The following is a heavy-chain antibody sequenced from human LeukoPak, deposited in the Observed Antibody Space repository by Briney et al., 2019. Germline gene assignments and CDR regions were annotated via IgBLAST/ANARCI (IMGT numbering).Heavy chain of an antibody. J-gene: IGHJ4*02. Sequence: PGGSLRLSCAASGFTFSSYAMSWVRQAPGKGLEWVSGISGSDGSTYYADSVKGRFTISRDNSKNTLYLQMNSLRAEDTAVYYCAKNDYGDSGYFDYWGQGTLVTVSS. CDR1: GFTFSSYA. D-gene: IGHD4-17*01. CDR2: ISGSDGST. CDR3: AKNDYGDSGYFDY. V-gene: IGHV3-23*01.